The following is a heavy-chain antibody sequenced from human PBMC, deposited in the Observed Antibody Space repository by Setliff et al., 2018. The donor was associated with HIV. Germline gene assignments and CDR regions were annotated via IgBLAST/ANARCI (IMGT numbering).Heavy chain of an antibody. CDR2: ISWSGSGI. CDR3: ARSGQGHSVLYYYYGLDV. D-gene: IGHD2-21*01. V-gene: IGHV3-20*04. CDR1: GFKFDDYG. Sequence: GGSLRLSCAASGFKFDDYGMSWVRQGPGKGLEWVAGISWSGSGIGYGDSVKGRFTISRDDDRNFLFLQMNSLRAEDTAIYFCARSGQGHSVLYYYYGLDVWGQGTAVTVSS. J-gene: IGHJ6*02.